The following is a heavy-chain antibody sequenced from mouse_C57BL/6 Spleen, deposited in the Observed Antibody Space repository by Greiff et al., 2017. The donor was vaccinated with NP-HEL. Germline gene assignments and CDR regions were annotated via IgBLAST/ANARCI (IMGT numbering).Heavy chain of an antibody. J-gene: IGHJ3*01. CDR3: ARGNNWDWFAY. V-gene: IGHV1-82*01. CDR1: GYAFSSSW. Sequence: QVQLQQSGPELVKPGASVKISCKASGYAFSSSWMNWVKQRPGKGLEWIGRIYPGDGDTNYNGKFKGKATLTADKSSSTAYMQLSSLTSEDSAVYFCARGNNWDWFAYWGQGTLVTVSA. CDR2: IYPGDGDT. D-gene: IGHD4-1*01.